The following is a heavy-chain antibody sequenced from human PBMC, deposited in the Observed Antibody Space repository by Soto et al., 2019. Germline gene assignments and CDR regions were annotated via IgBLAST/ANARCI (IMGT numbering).Heavy chain of an antibody. CDR1: GGSFRGYY. Sequence: SETLSLTCAVYGGSFRGYYWSWIRQPPGKGLEWIGEINHSGSTNYNPSLKSRVTISVDTSKNQFSLKLSSVTAADTAVYYCARGFSSSGWYGGYYYYYMDVWGKGTTVTVSS. D-gene: IGHD6-19*01. V-gene: IGHV4-34*01. CDR2: INHSGST. J-gene: IGHJ6*03. CDR3: ARGFSSSGWYGGYYYYYMDV.